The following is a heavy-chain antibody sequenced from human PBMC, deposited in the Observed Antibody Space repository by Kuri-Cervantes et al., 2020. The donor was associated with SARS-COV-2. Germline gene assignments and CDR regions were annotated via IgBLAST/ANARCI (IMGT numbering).Heavy chain of an antibody. CDR1: GFTFSSYS. CDR3: ARDFEAAAGIYSFDY. V-gene: IGHV3-21*01. Sequence: LTCAASGFTFSSYSMNWVRQAPGKRLEWVSSISSSSSYIYYADSVKGRFTISRDNAKNSLYLQMNSLRAEDTAVYYCARDFEAAAGIYSFDYWGQGTLVTVSS. J-gene: IGHJ4*02. CDR2: ISSSSSYI. D-gene: IGHD6-13*01.